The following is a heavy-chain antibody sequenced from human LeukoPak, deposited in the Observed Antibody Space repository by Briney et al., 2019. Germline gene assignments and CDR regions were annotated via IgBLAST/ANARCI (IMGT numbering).Heavy chain of an antibody. Sequence: SVKVSCKASGGTFSSYAISWVRRAPGQGLEWMGGIIPIFGTANYAQKFQGRVTITTDESTSTAYMELSSLRSEDTAVYYCVQWELAEERSPRDYWGQGTLVTVSS. V-gene: IGHV1-69*05. CDR2: IIPIFGTA. D-gene: IGHD1-26*01. CDR3: VQWELAEERSPRDY. J-gene: IGHJ4*02. CDR1: GGTFSSYA.